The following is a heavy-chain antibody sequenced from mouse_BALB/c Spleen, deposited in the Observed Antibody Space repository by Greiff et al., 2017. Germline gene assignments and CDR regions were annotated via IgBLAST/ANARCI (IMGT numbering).Heavy chain of an antibody. CDR3: ARNSGTMITTGAMDY. V-gene: IGHV2-2*02. D-gene: IGHD2-4*01. CDR2: IWSGGST. CDR1: GFSLTSYG. Sequence: VKLVESGPGLVQPSQSLSITCTVSGFSLTSYGVHWVRQSPGKGLEWLGVIWSGGSTDYNAAFISRLSISKDNSKSQVFFKMNSLQANDTAIYYCARNSGTMITTGAMDYWGQGTSVTVSS. J-gene: IGHJ4*01.